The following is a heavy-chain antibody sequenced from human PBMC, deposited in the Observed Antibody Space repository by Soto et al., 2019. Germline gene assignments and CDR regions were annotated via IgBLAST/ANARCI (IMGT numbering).Heavy chain of an antibody. J-gene: IGHJ4*02. CDR1: GFTFSSYS. CDR2: ISSSSTI. D-gene: IGHD2-8*01. V-gene: IGHV3-48*01. CDR3: ARALMGNPFDY. Sequence: GGSLRLSCAAAGFTFSSYSMNWVRQAPGKGLEWVSYISSSSTIYYADSVKGRFTISRDNAKNSLYLQMNSLRAEDTAVYYCARALMGNPFDYWGQGTLVTVSS.